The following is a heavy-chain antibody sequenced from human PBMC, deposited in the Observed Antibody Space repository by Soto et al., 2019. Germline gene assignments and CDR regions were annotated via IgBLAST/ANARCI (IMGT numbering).Heavy chain of an antibody. J-gene: IGHJ6*02. CDR2: IWYDGSNK. CDR1: GFTFSSYG. CDR3: ARASYSSGWYVSYYYYYGMDV. D-gene: IGHD6-19*01. Sequence: QVQLVESGGGVVQPGRSLRLSCAASGFTFSSYGMHWVRQAPGKGLEWVAVIWYDGSNKYYADSVKGRFTFSRDNSKNTLYLQMNSLRAEDTAVYYCARASYSSGWYVSYYYYYGMDVWGQGTTVTVSS. V-gene: IGHV3-33*01.